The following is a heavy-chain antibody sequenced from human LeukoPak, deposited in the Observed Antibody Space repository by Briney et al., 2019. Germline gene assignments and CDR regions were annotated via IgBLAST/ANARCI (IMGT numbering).Heavy chain of an antibody. D-gene: IGHD6-13*01. CDR1: GGSISRYY. J-gene: IGHJ4*02. CDR3: ARGLSNYSNDRLDY. V-gene: IGHV4-59*08. Sequence: SETQPLTCTVSGGSISRYYWSWIRQPPGKGLEWIGYIYYSGSTSTNYNPSLKSRVTISVDTSKNQFSLKLSSVTAADTAVYYCARGLSNYSNDRLDYWGQGTLVTVSS. CDR2: IYYSGSTST.